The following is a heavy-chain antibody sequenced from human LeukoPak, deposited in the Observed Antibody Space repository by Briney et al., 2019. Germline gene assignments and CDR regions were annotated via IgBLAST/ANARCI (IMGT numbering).Heavy chain of an antibody. CDR3: ARQVRIFGVVSSYNWFDP. D-gene: IGHD3-3*01. CDR2: IYYSGST. V-gene: IGHV4-39*01. J-gene: IGHJ5*02. Sequence: SETLSLTCTVSGGSISSSSYYWGWIRQPPGKGLEWLGSIYYSGSTYYNPSLKSRVTISVDTSKNQFSLKLSSVTAADTAVYYCARQVRIFGVVSSYNWFDPWGQGTLVTVSS. CDR1: GGSISSSSYY.